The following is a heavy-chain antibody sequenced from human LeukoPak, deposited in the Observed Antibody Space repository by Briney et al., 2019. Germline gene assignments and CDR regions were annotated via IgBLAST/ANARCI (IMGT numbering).Heavy chain of an antibody. Sequence: SETLSLTCTVSGGSIDNYYWTWIRQPPGKGLEWIGYIYYSGSTNYNPSLKSRVTISVDTSKNQFSLKLSSVTAADTAVYYCARGVLTDYYYGMDVWGQGTTVTVSS. D-gene: IGHD4/OR15-4a*01. CDR1: GGSIDNYY. J-gene: IGHJ6*02. CDR3: ARGVLTDYYYGMDV. CDR2: IYYSGST. V-gene: IGHV4-59*01.